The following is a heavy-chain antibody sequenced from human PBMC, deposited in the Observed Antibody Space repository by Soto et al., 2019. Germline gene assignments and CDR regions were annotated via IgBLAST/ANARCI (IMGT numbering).Heavy chain of an antibody. CDR3: ASDPFGDIVVVPAAIGDGGWFDP. CDR2: ISAYNGNT. V-gene: IGHV1-18*01. CDR1: GYTFTSYG. J-gene: IGHJ5*02. Sequence: QVQLVQSGAEVKKPGASVKVSCKASGYTFTSYGISWVRQAPGQGLEWMGWISAYNGNTNYAEKLQGRVTMTTDTSTSKACMELRCLRSDATAVYYCASDPFGDIVVVPAAIGDGGWFDPWGQGTLVTVSS. D-gene: IGHD2-2*02.